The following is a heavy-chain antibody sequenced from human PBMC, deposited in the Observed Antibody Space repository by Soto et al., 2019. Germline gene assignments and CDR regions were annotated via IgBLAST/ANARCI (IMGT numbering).Heavy chain of an antibody. Sequence: ASVKVSCKASGYTFTSYDINWLRQSTGQGLEWMGWMNPNSGNTGYAQKFQGRVTMTRNTSISTVYMELSSLRSEDTAVYYCARGGGSGTVTTDYYGMDVWGQGTTVTVSS. D-gene: IGHD4-17*01. J-gene: IGHJ6*02. CDR3: ARGGGSGTVTTDYYGMDV. CDR2: MNPNSGNT. CDR1: GYTFTSYD. V-gene: IGHV1-8*01.